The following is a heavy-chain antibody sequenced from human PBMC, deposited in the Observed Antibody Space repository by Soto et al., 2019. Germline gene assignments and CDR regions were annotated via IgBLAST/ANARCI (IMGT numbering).Heavy chain of an antibody. J-gene: IGHJ4*02. V-gene: IGHV3-23*01. CDR2: ISGSGGST. D-gene: IGHD2-15*01. Sequence: AISGSGGSTYYADSVKGRFTISRDNSKNTLYLQMNSLRAEDTAVYYCAKTDCSGGSCSENYFDYWSQGTLVTVSS. CDR3: AKTDCSGGSCSENYFDY.